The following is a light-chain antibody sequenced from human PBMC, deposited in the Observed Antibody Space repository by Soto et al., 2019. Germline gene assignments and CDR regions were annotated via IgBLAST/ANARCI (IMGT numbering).Light chain of an antibody. CDR1: QSVSSSY. Sequence: IILTQSPATLSLSPGERATLSCGASQSVSSSYVAWYQHRPGLAPRLLIHDASSRATGIPDRFSGTKSGTDFTLTIRRLEPEGAAVYFCQQYGSSPITFGQGTRWRL. J-gene: IGKJ5*01. CDR2: DAS. V-gene: IGKV3D-20*01. CDR3: QQYGSSPIT.